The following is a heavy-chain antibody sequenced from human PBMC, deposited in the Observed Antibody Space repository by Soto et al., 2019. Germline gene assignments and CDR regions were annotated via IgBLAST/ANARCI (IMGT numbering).Heavy chain of an antibody. D-gene: IGHD3-3*01. J-gene: IGHJ4*02. Sequence: ASVKVSCKASGYTFTNHAIHWVRQAPGQGLEWMGWINAGKGDTKYPQRFQGRVTITRDTSASTAYMELSSLRSEDTAVYYCARNILGETNDYWGPGTLVTVSS. CDR1: GYTFTNHA. CDR3: ARNILGETNDY. CDR2: INAGKGDT. V-gene: IGHV1-3*01.